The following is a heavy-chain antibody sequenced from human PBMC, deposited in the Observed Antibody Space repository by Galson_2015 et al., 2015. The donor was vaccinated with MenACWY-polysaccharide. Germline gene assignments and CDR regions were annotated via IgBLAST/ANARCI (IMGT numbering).Heavy chain of an antibody. V-gene: IGHV2-70*01. CDR1: GFSLSTSGMC. D-gene: IGHD2-2*01. CDR3: ARISSSTSCSWGAFDI. CDR2: IDWDDDK. Sequence: ALVKPTQTLTLTCTFSGFSLSTSGMCVSWIRQPPGKALEWLALIDWDDDKYYSTSLKTRLTISKDTSKNQVVLTMTNMDPVDTATYYCARISSSTSCSWGAFDIWGQGTMVTVSS. J-gene: IGHJ3*02.